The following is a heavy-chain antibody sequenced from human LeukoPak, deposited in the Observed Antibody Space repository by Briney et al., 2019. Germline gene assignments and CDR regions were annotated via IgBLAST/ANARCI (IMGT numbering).Heavy chain of an antibody. D-gene: IGHD5-18*01. J-gene: IGHJ4*02. Sequence: PGGSLRLSCAASGFTFSSFAMTWVRQAPGKGLEWVAVISYDGSNKYYADSVKGRFTISRDNSKNTLYLQMNSLRAEDTAVYYCARGWAVDTAMVLDYWGQGTLVTVSS. CDR1: GFTFSSFA. V-gene: IGHV3-30*04. CDR2: ISYDGSNK. CDR3: ARGWAVDTAMVLDY.